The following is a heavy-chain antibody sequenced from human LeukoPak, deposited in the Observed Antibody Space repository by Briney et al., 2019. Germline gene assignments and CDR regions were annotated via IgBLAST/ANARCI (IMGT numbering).Heavy chain of an antibody. V-gene: IGHV4-34*01. CDR3: ARGVRSSTYSYGFMNY. CDR1: GGSFSGYY. Sequence: PSETLSLTCAVYGGSFSGYYWSWIRQPPGKGLEWIGEINHSGSTNYNPSLKSRVTISVDTSKNQFSLKLNFVTAADTAVYYCARGVRSSTYSYGFMNYWGQGTLVTVSS. D-gene: IGHD5-18*01. CDR2: INHSGST. J-gene: IGHJ4*02.